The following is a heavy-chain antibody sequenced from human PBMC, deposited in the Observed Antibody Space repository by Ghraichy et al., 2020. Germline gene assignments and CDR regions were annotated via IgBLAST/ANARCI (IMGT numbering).Heavy chain of an antibody. CDR1: GYTFTSYA. Sequence: ASVKVSCKASGYTFTSYAMHWVRQAPGQRLEWMGWINAGNGNTKYSQKFQGRVTITRDTSASTAYMELSSLRSEDTAVYYCARGRGQQLVGVYFQHWGQGTLVTVSS. CDR2: INAGNGNT. CDR3: ARGRGQQLVGVYFQH. J-gene: IGHJ1*01. D-gene: IGHD6-13*01. V-gene: IGHV1-3*01.